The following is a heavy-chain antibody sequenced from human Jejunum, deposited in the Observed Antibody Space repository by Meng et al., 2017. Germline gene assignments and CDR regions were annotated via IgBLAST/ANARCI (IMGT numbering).Heavy chain of an antibody. CDR1: GASISSGYW. D-gene: IGHD2-15*01. CDR3: ARNGAYSADH. Sequence: QGQLPESGPGLVVPSGTLSLTCAVSGASISSGYWWSWVRQPPGKGLEWIGEIHHGGDTNYNPSLKSRVTISVDKSNNQYSLRLTSVTAADTAMYYCARNGAYSADHWGQGTLVTVSS. J-gene: IGHJ4*02. CDR2: IHHGGDT. V-gene: IGHV4-4*02.